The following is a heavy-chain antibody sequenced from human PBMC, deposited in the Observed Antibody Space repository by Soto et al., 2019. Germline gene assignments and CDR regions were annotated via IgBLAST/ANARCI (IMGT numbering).Heavy chain of an antibody. D-gene: IGHD4-17*01. V-gene: IGHV3-15*01. Sequence: PGGSLRLSCAASGFTFTNAWMSWVRQAPGKGLEWVGRIKSKTDGGTTDYAAPVKGRFAISRDDSKNMLYLQMNSLKTDDTAVYYCTTARGTYGAEYFQHWGQGTLVTAPQ. CDR1: GFTFTNAW. CDR3: TTARGTYGAEYFQH. J-gene: IGHJ1*01. CDR2: IKSKTDGGTT.